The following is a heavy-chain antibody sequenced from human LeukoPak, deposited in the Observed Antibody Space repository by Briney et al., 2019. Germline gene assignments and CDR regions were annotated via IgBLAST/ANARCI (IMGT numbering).Heavy chain of an antibody. Sequence: ASVKVSCKASEYTFTSYHIHWVRQAPGQGLEWMGWLDPNTGGTESAQKFQVRLTMTRDTSISTAYMELSSLRSDDTAVYYCAKNIWFGESSDAFHIWGRGTMVTVSS. CDR2: LDPNTGGT. V-gene: IGHV1-2*02. D-gene: IGHD3-10*01. CDR3: AKNIWFGESSDAFHI. CDR1: EYTFTSYH. J-gene: IGHJ3*02.